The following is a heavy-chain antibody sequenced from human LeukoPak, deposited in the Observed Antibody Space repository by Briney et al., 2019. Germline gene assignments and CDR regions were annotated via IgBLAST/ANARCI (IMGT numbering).Heavy chain of an antibody. CDR1: GLSISSYY. D-gene: IGHD3-16*01. CDR2: ISNSGST. V-gene: IGHV4-59*07. Sequence: SDTLTLICTVSGLSISSYYWNWIRQPPGQGLEWIGYISNSGSTKYKPSLRSRVTITLHPPKNQFSLSLNSVTAADTPVYYCAKASVITAVVFDSWGQGTLVAVSS. J-gene: IGHJ4*02. CDR3: AKASVITAVVFDS.